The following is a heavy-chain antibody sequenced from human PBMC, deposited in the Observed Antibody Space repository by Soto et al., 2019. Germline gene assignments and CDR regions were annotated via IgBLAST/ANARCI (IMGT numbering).Heavy chain of an antibody. CDR1: GFSFDDYT. CDR3: AKGSGVTGTTWGNYFDY. Sequence: HPXVSLRLSCAASGFSFDDYTMHWVRQAPGKGLEWVSLISWDGGSTYYADSVKGRFTISRDNSKNSLYLQMNSLRTEDTALYYCAKGSGVTGTTWGNYFDYWGQGTLVTVSS. J-gene: IGHJ4*02. CDR2: ISWDGGST. V-gene: IGHV3-43*01. D-gene: IGHD1-7*01.